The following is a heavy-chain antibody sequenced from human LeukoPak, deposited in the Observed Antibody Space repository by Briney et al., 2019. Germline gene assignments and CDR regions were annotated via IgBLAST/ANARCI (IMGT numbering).Heavy chain of an antibody. J-gene: IGHJ4*02. CDR3: AKKIGIHNDGYYYDSSGYPWYFDY. CDR1: GGSISSSSYY. D-gene: IGHD3-22*01. CDR2: TSGPGGSR. V-gene: IGHV3-23*01. Sequence: ETLSLTCTVSGGSISSSSYYWGWIRQAPGKGLEWVSATSGPGGSRDYADSVKGRFTISRDNSKNTLYLQMNSLRAEDTAVYYCAKKIGIHNDGYYYDSSGYPWYFDYWGQGTLVTVSS.